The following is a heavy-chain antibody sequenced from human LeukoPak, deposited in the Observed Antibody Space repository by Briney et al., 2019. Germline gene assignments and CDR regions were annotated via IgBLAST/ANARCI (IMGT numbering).Heavy chain of an antibody. D-gene: IGHD6-13*01. J-gene: IGHJ5*02. CDR2: IYSGGST. V-gene: IGHV3-53*01. Sequence: GGSLRLSCAASGFTVSSNYMSWVRQAPGKGLEWGSVIYSGGSTYYADSVKGRFTISRENSKNTLYLQLKSLRAEDTAVYYCARTIIAAAATEWFDPWGQGTLVTVSS. CDR3: ARTIIAAAATEWFDP. CDR1: GFTVSSNY.